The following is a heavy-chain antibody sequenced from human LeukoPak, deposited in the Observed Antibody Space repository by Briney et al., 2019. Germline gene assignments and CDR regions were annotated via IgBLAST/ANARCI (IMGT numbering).Heavy chain of an antibody. CDR1: GGTFSSYA. CDR3: ARTMITFGGVISLFDY. D-gene: IGHD3-16*02. CDR2: IIPIFGTA. V-gene: IGHV1-69*06. J-gene: IGHJ4*02. Sequence: SVKVSCKASGGTFSSYAISRVRQAPGQGLEWMGGIIPIFGTANYAQKFQGRVTITADKSTSTAYMELSSLRSEDTAVYYCARTMITFGGVISLFDYWGQGNLVTVSS.